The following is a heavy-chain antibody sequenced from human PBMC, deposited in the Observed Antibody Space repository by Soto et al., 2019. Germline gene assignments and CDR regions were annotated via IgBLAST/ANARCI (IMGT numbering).Heavy chain of an antibody. CDR3: TRDNKEGSYCGGDCYPYYYYYMDV. Sequence: GGSLRLSCTASGFTFGDYAMSWFRQAPGKGLEWVGFIRSKAYGGTTEYAASVKGRFTISRDDSKSIAYLQMNSLKTEDTAVYYCTRDNKEGSYCGGDCYPYYYYYMDVWGKGTTVTVS. CDR1: GFTFGDYA. J-gene: IGHJ6*03. V-gene: IGHV3-49*03. D-gene: IGHD2-21*01. CDR2: IRSKAYGGTT.